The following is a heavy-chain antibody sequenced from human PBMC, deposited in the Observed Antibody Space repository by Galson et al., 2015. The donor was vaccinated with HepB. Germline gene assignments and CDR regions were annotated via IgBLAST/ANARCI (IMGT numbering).Heavy chain of an antibody. J-gene: IGHJ6*02. CDR2: ISAYNGNT. V-gene: IGHV1-18*01. CDR3: ARGSLWFGDLHGMDV. Sequence: SVKVSCKASGYTFSTYSITWVRQAPGQGLEWMGWISAYNGNTNYAQKLQGRVTMTTDTSTSTAYMELRSLRSDDTAVYYCARGSLWFGDLHGMDVWGQGTTVTVSS. D-gene: IGHD3-10*01. CDR1: GYTFSTYS.